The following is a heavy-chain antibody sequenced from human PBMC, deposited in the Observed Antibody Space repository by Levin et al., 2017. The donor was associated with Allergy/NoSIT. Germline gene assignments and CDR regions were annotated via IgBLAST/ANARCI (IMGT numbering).Heavy chain of an antibody. CDR1: GFSLSTSGVG. V-gene: IGHV2-5*02. J-gene: IGHJ4*02. CDR3: ARSFKECFGAARPGDTCDY. Sequence: SGPTLVKPTQTLTLTCTFSGFSLSTSGVGVGWIRQPPGKALEWLALIYWDDDKRYSPSLKSRLTITKDTSKNQVVLTMTNMDPVDTATYYCARSFKECFGAARPGDTCDYWGQGTLVTVSS. CDR2: IYWDDDK. D-gene: IGHD6-6*01.